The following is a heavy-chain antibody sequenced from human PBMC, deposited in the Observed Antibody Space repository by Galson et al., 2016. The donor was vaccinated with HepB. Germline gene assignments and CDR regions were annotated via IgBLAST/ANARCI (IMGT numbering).Heavy chain of an antibody. CDR3: ARDVQYRFDS. Sequence: SCKASGYTFTTSSISWVRQAPGQGLEWMGWISTYSGYTKYAQKFQGGLTLTTDSSTTTAYMELRSLRFDDTALYYCARDVQYRFDSWGQGTLVTVSS. D-gene: IGHD2/OR15-2a*01. CDR2: ISTYSGYT. V-gene: IGHV1-18*01. J-gene: IGHJ4*02. CDR1: GYTFTTSS.